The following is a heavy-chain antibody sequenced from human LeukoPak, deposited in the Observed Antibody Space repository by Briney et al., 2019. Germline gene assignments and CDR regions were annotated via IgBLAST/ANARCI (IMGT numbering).Heavy chain of an antibody. J-gene: IGHJ6*02. Sequence: GGSLRLSCTASGFTFSNYALSWVRQAPGKGLGWVSAISTSGGNTYYEDSVKGRFTISRDNSKNTLYLQMNSLRAEDTAVYYCARIMVPHITSYYHGMDVWGQGTTVTVSS. CDR1: GFTFSNYA. CDR2: ISTSGGNT. D-gene: IGHD2-8*01. V-gene: IGHV3-23*01. CDR3: ARIMVPHITSYYHGMDV.